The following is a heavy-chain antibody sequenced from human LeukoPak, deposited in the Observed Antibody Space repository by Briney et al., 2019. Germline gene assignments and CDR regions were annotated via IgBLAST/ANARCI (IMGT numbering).Heavy chain of an antibody. CDR3: AGEYSSSSGYYYYYGMDV. D-gene: IGHD6-6*01. J-gene: IGHJ6*02. CDR1: GFTVSSDY. V-gene: IGHV3-53*01. Sequence: GGSLRLSCAASGFTVSSDYMSWVRQAPGKGLERVSVIYSGGSTYYADSVKGRFTISRDNSKNTLYLQMNSLRAEDTAVYYCAGEYSSSSGYYYYYGMDVWGQGTTVTVSS. CDR2: IYSGGST.